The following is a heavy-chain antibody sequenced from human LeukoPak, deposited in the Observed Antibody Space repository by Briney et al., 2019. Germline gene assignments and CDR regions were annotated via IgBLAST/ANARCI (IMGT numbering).Heavy chain of an antibody. Sequence: GGSLRLSCAASGLTFSSYSMNWVRQAPGKGLEWVSSISSSSSYIYYADSVKGRFTISRDNAKNSLYLQMNSLRAEDTAVYYCASGLGEGSVGDFDYWGQGTLVTVSS. V-gene: IGHV3-21*01. J-gene: IGHJ4*02. CDR1: GLTFSSYS. CDR2: ISSSSSYI. CDR3: ASGLGEGSVGDFDY. D-gene: IGHD1-26*01.